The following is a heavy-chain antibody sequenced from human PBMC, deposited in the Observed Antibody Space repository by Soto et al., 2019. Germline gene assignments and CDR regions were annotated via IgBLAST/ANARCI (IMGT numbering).Heavy chain of an antibody. CDR1: GFTFSSYA. V-gene: IGHV3-23*01. CDR2: ISGSGGST. J-gene: IGHJ6*02. D-gene: IGHD2-2*01. Sequence: GGSLRLSCAASGFTFSSYAMSWVRQAPGKGLEWVSAISGSGGSTYYADSVKGRFTISRDNSKNTLYLQMNSLRAEDTAVYYCAIDPVVLPDSSSNAYYGMYVWGQGTTVTVSS. CDR3: AIDPVVLPDSSSNAYYGMYV.